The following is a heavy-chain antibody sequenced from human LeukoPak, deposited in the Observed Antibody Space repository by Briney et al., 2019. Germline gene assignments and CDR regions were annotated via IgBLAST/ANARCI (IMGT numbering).Heavy chain of an antibody. D-gene: IGHD1-26*01. CDR2: IYYSGST. CDR3: ARHAEGRWELLPPSYAFDI. CDR1: GGSISSYY. V-gene: IGHV4-59*08. J-gene: IGHJ3*02. Sequence: SETLSLTCTVSGGSISSYYWSWIRQPPGKGLEWIGYIYYSGSTNYNPSLKSRVTISVDTSKNQFSLKLSSVTAADTAVYYCARHAEGRWELLPPSYAFDIWGQGQWSPSLQ.